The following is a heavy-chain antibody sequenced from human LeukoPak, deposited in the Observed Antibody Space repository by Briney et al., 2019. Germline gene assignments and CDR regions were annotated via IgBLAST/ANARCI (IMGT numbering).Heavy chain of an antibody. D-gene: IGHD6-13*01. CDR1: GGSISSYY. CDR2: IYYSGST. J-gene: IGHJ4*02. Sequence: PSETLSLTCTVSGGSISSYYWSWVRQPPGKGLEWIGYIYYSGSTNYNPSLKSRVTISVDTSKNQFSLKLSSVTAADTAVYYCATGYSSSWYDFDYWGQGTLVTVSS. V-gene: IGHV4-59*08. CDR3: ATGYSSSWYDFDY.